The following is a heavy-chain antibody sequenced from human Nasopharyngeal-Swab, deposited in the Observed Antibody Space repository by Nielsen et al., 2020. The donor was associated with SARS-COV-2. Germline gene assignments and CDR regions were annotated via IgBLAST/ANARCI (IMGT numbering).Heavy chain of an antibody. D-gene: IGHD3-10*01. V-gene: IGHV3-21*01. J-gene: IGHJ4*02. CDR3: ASYGSGRKRDY. CDR1: GFTFSGYS. Sequence: GESLKISCAASGFTFSGYSMNWVRQAPGKGLEWVSSISSSSSYIYYADSVKGRFTISRDNAKNSLYLQMNSLRAEDTAVYYCASYGSGRKRDYWGQGTLVTVSS. CDR2: ISSSSSYI.